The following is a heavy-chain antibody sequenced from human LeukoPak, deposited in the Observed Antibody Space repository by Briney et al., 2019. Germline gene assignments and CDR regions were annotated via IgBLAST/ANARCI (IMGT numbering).Heavy chain of an antibody. V-gene: IGHV3-7*03. Sequence: GGSLRLSCAASGFTFSNAWMSWVRQAPGKGLEWVANIKQDGSEKYYVDSVKGRFTISRDNAKNSLYLQMNSLRAEGTAVYYCARGKWYSSDWGQGTLVTVSS. CDR3: ARGKWYSSD. CDR1: GFTFSNAW. J-gene: IGHJ4*02. CDR2: IKQDGSEK. D-gene: IGHD6-19*01.